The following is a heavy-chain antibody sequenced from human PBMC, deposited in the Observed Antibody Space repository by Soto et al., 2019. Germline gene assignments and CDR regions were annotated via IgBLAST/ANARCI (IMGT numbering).Heavy chain of an antibody. CDR3: ARGRRYCTTTSCYPPALFPYGMDV. Sequence: ASVKVSCKTSGYTFTNYDIDWVRQAAGQGXEWMGWINPDSDNTGYAQKFQGRVTMTRDTSISTAYMELNSLRSEDTAVYYCARGRRYCTTTSCYPPALFPYGMDVWGQGITVTVSS. D-gene: IGHD2-2*01. CDR1: GYTFTNYD. V-gene: IGHV1-8*01. J-gene: IGHJ6*02. CDR2: INPDSDNT.